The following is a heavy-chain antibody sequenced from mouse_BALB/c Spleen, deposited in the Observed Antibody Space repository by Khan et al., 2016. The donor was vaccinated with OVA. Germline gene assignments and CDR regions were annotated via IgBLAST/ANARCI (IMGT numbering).Heavy chain of an antibody. Sequence: QVQLQQPGAELVKPGASVKISCKASVYTFTSFYMYWVKQRPGQGLEWIGGINPSNGDTHFYEKFKSKATLTVDKSSTTAYMQFSSLTSEDSAVYYCARSGYGNPFAYWCQGTLVTVSA. CDR2: INPSNGDT. CDR1: VYTFTSFY. D-gene: IGHD2-1*01. V-gene: IGHV1S81*02. J-gene: IGHJ3*01. CDR3: ARSGYGNPFAY.